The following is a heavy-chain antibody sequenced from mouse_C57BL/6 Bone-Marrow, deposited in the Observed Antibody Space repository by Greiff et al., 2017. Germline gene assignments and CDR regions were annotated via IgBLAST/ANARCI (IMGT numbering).Heavy chain of an antibody. CDR3: ARGDCYAMDY. Sequence: EVQLQQSGPELVKPGASVKISCKASGYSFTGYYMNWVKQSPEKSLEWIGEINPSTGGTTYNQKFKAKATLTVDKSSSTAYMQLKSLTSEDSAVYYCARGDCYAMDYWGQGTSVTVSS. CDR1: GYSFTGYY. V-gene: IGHV1-42*01. CDR2: INPSTGGT. J-gene: IGHJ4*01.